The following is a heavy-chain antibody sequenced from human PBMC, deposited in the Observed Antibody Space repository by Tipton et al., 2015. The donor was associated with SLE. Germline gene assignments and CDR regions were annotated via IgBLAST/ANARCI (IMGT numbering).Heavy chain of an antibody. CDR1: GIPVSGNY. D-gene: IGHD3-10*01. CDR2: IDGGGNT. V-gene: IGHV3-66*01. Sequence: SLRLSCAVSGIPVSGNYMSWVRHAPGKGLEWVSFIDGGGNTYHADSVKDRFTLSRDNSKNTLYLQMNSLRAEDTAVYYCARSLLINYYGSGTDYYYMDVWGKGTTVTVSS. CDR3: ARSLLINYYGSGTDYYYMDV. J-gene: IGHJ6*03.